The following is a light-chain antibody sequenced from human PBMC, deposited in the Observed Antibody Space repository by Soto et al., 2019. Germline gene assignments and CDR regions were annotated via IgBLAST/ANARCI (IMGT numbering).Light chain of an antibody. Sequence: AIQFTQSPSSLSASVADRVTISCRASLGVNSALVWYQQKPGKPPKLLVYDASSLEGGVPSRFSGSGSGTDFTLTISRLQPKDFATYYCQQHNNFPLTVGGGTKVEVK. CDR2: DAS. J-gene: IGKJ4*01. V-gene: IGKV1D-13*01. CDR1: LGVNSA. CDR3: QQHNNFPLT.